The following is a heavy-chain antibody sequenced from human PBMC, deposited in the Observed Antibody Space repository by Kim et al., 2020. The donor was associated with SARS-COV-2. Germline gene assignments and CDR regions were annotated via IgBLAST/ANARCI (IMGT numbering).Heavy chain of an antibody. CDR3: ARARINCGGDCYYLDY. CDR1: GGTFSSYA. Sequence: SVKVSCKASGGTFSSYAISWVRQAPGQGLEWMGGIIPIFGTANYAQKFQGRVTITADESTSTAYMELSRLRSEDTAVYYCARARINCGGDCYYLDYWGQGALVTVSS. D-gene: IGHD2-21*01. CDR2: IIPIFGTA. J-gene: IGHJ4*02. V-gene: IGHV1-69*13.